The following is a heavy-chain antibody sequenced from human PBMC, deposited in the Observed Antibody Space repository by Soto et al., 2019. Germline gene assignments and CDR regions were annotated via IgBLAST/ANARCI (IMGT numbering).Heavy chain of an antibody. D-gene: IGHD6-19*01. Sequence: GGSLRLSCAASGFMFASYGMHWVRQAPGKGPEWVALMSYDGSNKFYADSVKGRFTISRDNSKDTLYLEMNNLRPEDTAVYCCAQSATSGWYLEGSYFDYWGQGTLVTVSS. V-gene: IGHV3-30*18. CDR3: AQSATSGWYLEGSYFDY. CDR2: MSYDGSNK. J-gene: IGHJ4*02. CDR1: GFMFASYG.